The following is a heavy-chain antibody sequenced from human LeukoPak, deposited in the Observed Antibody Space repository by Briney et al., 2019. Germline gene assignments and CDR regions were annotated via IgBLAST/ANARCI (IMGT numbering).Heavy chain of an antibody. J-gene: IGHJ3*02. D-gene: IGHD2-21*02. CDR2: IYTSGST. CDR3: ARLPGGDSSSVVAFDI. Sequence: SETLSLTCAVSGGSISTYYWSWIRQPAGKGVEWIGRIYTSGSTNYNPSLKSRVTMSVATSKNQFSLNLRSVTAADTAVYYCARLPGGDSSSVVAFDIWGQGTMVTVPS. V-gene: IGHV4-4*07. CDR1: GGSISTYY.